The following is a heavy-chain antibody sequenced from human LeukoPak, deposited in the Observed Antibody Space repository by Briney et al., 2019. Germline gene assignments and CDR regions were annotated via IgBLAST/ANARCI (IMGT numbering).Heavy chain of an antibody. CDR2: IWYDGSKK. D-gene: IGHD5-24*01. Sequence: GSLRLSCAASGFTFSSYGMHWVRQAPGKGLEWVAVIWYDGSKKYYADSVKGRFTISRDNSKNTLYLQMNSLRVEDTAVYYCARVDGYNSFHYWGQGTLVTVSS. CDR3: ARVDGYNSFHY. V-gene: IGHV3-33*01. CDR1: GFTFSSYG. J-gene: IGHJ4*02.